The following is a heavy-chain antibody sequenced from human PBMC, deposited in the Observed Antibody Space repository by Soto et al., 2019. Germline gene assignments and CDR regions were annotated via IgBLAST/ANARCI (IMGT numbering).Heavy chain of an antibody. CDR3: ARVKTSGSSGWTSGYYYYYGMDV. CDR2: ISAYNGNT. V-gene: IGHV1-18*01. CDR1: GYTFTSYG. D-gene: IGHD6-19*01. J-gene: IGHJ6*02. Sequence: GASVKVSCKASGYTFTSYGISWVRQAPGQGLEWMGWISAYNGNTNYAQKLQGRVTMTTDTSTSTAYMELRSLRSDDTAVYYCARVKTSGSSGWTSGYYYYYGMDVWGQGTTVTVSS.